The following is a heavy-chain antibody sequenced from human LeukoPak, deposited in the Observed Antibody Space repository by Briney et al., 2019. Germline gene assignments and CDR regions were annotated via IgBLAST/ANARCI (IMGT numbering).Heavy chain of an antibody. D-gene: IGHD2-21*01. CDR2: ISSSGSII. CDR3: ARVEVVIATDLDV. Sequence: GGSLRLSCAASGFTFSDYYMSWIRQAPGQGLEWVSYISSSGSIIYYADSVKGRFTISRDNAKNSLYLQLNSLRAEDTAVYYCARVEVVIATDLDVWGKGTTVTVSS. CDR1: GFTFSDYY. V-gene: IGHV3-11*04. J-gene: IGHJ6*04.